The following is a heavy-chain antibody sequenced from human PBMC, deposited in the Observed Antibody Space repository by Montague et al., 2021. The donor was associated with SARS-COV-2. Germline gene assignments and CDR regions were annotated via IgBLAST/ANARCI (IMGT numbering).Heavy chain of an antibody. CDR2: VYHSRST. CDR3: ARGGIRIGMNRGVRSRPFDS. J-gene: IGHJ5*01. CDR1: GGSFSDDY. D-gene: IGHD3-10*01. Sequence: SETLSLTCAVSGGSFSDDYWSWIRQSPGKGLEWIGEVYHSRSTTYNPSVRSRVLISIDTSRSQISLNLRSVTAADTAVYYCARGGIRIGMNRGVRSRPFDSWGQGTLVTVSS. V-gene: IGHV4-34*01.